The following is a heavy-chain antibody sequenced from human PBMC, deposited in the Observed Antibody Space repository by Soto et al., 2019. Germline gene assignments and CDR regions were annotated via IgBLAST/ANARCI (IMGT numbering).Heavy chain of an antibody. D-gene: IGHD1-1*01. V-gene: IGHV3-21*01. CDR2: ISSSSSYI. J-gene: IGHJ4*02. Sequence: GGSLRLSCAASGFTFSSYSMNWVRQAPGKGLEWVSSISSSSSYIYYADSVKGRFTISRDNAKNSLYLQMNSLRAEDTAVYYCASGTDAWVDYWGQGTLVTVSS. CDR1: GFTFSSYS. CDR3: ASGTDAWVDY.